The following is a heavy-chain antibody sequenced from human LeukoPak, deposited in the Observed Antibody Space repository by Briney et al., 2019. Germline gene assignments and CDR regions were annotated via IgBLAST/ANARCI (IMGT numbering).Heavy chain of an antibody. D-gene: IGHD3-10*01. CDR3: ARNFADYYGSGSYSYYYYYYMDV. CDR1: GFTFSSYE. Sequence: GGSLRLSCAASGFTFSSYEMNWVRQAPGKGVEWVSYISSSGSTIYYADSVKGRFTISRDNAKNSLYLQMNSLRAEDTAVYYCARNFADYYGSGSYSYYYYYYMDVWGKGTTVTVSS. CDR2: ISSSGSTI. J-gene: IGHJ6*03. V-gene: IGHV3-48*03.